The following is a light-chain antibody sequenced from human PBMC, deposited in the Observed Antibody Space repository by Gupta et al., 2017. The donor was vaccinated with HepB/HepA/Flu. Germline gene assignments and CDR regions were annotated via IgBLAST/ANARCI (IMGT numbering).Light chain of an antibody. CDR3: QQGHSYPFT. CDR2: AAS. J-gene: IGKJ4*01. CDR1: QGISSY. Sequence: DIQLTQSPSFLSASVGDRVTITFRASQGISSYLAWYQQKPGKPPKLLIYAASPVQSGVPSRFSGSGGGTDFTLSISIRHPEDFATYCCQQGHSYPFTFGGGTKVEIK. V-gene: IGKV1-9*01.